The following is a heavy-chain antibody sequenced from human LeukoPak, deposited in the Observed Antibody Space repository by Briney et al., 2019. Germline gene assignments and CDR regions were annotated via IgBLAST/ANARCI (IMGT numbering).Heavy chain of an antibody. J-gene: IGHJ4*02. CDR2: ISYDISNK. CDR1: GFTFSSYA. Sequence: PGRSLRLSCAASGFTFSSYAMHWVRPAPGKGLEWVAVISYDISNKYYADSVKGRFTISRDNSKNTLYLQMNSLRAEDTAVYYCARAYSGYDYYFYYWGQGTLVTVSS. D-gene: IGHD5-12*01. CDR3: ARAYSGYDYYFYY. V-gene: IGHV3-30-3*01.